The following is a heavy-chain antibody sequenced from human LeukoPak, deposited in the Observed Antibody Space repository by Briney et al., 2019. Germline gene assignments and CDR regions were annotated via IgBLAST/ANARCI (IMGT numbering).Heavy chain of an antibody. D-gene: IGHD2/OR15-2a*01. J-gene: IGHJ4*02. CDR3: ARGSTRADDY. V-gene: IGHV4-59*01. Sequence: SETLSLTCTVSGSSISSYYWSWIRQPPGKGLEWIGYVHHDGTTNQNPSLKSRVAISIDTSRNQMSLKLYSMTAADTAMYYCARGSTRADDYWGQGILVTVS. CDR2: VHHDGTT. CDR1: GSSISSYY.